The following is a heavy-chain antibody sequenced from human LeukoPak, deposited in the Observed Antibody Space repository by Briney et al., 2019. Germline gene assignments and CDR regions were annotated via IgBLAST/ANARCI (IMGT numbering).Heavy chain of an antibody. CDR3: ARDDRISSWSWFDP. J-gene: IGHJ5*02. D-gene: IGHD6-13*01. V-gene: IGHV1-18*01. CDR2: ISPYNGNT. Sequence: GASVKVSCKASGYTFTSYGISCVRQAPGQGPEWMGWISPYNGNTNYAQKFQGRVTMTTDTSTSTAYLELRSLRFDDTAVYYCARDDRISSWSWFDPWGQGTLVTVSS. CDR1: GYTFTSYG.